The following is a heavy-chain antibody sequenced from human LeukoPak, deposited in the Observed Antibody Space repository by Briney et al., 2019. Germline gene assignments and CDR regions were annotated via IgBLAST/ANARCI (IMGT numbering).Heavy chain of an antibody. D-gene: IGHD3-16*01. CDR3: ARGPGGYYFDY. V-gene: IGHV4-38-2*02. CDR2: IYHSGST. J-gene: IGHJ4*02. CDR1: GYFISSSYY. Sequence: NPSETLSVTCTVSGYFISSSYYWGWIRQPPGKGLEWIGNIYHSGSTYYNPSLKSRVTISVDTSKNQFSLKLSSVTAADTAVYYCARGPGGYYFDYWGQGTLVTVSS.